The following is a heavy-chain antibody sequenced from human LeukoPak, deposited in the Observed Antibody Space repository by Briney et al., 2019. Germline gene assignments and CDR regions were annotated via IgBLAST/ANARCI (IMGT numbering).Heavy chain of an antibody. Sequence: SETLSHTCTVSGGSITGYYWTWVRQPPGRGLEWIGNIYYSASTDYNPSLKSRVTISVDKSKNQFSLKLTSVTTADTAVYYCARGALGSSWSDLWGQGMLVTVSS. D-gene: IGHD6-13*01. V-gene: IGHV4-59*01. CDR1: GGSITGYY. CDR3: ARGALGSSWSDL. CDR2: IYYSAST. J-gene: IGHJ5*02.